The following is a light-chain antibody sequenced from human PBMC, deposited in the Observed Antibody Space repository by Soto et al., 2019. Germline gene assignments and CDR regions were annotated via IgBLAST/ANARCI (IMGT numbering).Light chain of an antibody. Sequence: DIQMTQSPSTLSASVGDRVTITCRASQSISSRLAWYQLKPGKAPKLLISDVSSLERGVPSTFSGSGSGTEFTLTISTXQPDDSATYYCQQYTGYSRTFGQGTKVDIK. CDR3: QQYTGYSRT. CDR1: QSISSR. J-gene: IGKJ1*01. V-gene: IGKV1-5*01. CDR2: DVS.